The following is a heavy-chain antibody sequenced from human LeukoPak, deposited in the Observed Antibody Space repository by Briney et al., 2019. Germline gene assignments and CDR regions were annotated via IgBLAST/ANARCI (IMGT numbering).Heavy chain of an antibody. CDR1: GGSFSGYY. D-gene: IGHD6-19*01. J-gene: IGHJ6*03. Sequence: SETLSLTCAVCGGSFSGYYWSWIRQPPGKGLEWIGEINHSGSTNYNPSLKSRVTISVDTSKNQFSLKLSSVTAADTAVYYCARGANIAVAGTPYYYYYYMDVWGKGTTVTVSS. V-gene: IGHV4-34*01. CDR2: INHSGST. CDR3: ARGANIAVAGTPYYYYYYMDV.